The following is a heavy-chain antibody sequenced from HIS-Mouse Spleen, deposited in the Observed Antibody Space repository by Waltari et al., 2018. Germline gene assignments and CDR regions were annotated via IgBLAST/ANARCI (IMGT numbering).Heavy chain of an antibody. CDR2: RIPILGIA. J-gene: IGHJ1*01. Sequence: QVQLVQSGAEVKKPGSSVKVSCKASGGTFSSYAISWVRQAPGQGLEWMGRRIPILGIANYAQKFQGRVTITADKSTSTAYMELSSLRSEDTAVYYCASFYYDSSGYAEYFQHWGQGTLVTVSS. CDR3: ASFYYDSSGYAEYFQH. V-gene: IGHV1-69*04. D-gene: IGHD3-22*01. CDR1: GGTFSSYA.